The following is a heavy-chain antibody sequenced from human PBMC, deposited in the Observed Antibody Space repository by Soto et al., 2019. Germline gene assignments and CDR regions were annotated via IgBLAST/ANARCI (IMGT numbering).Heavy chain of an antibody. Sequence: PSETLSLTCTVSGGSINSGGYYWSWIRQHPGKGLEWIGYIYYSGSTYYNPSLKSRVTISVDTSKNQFSLKLSSVTAADTAVYYCARVIEAMVRGVTYYFDYWGQGTLVTVSS. CDR3: ARVIEAMVRGVTYYFDY. J-gene: IGHJ4*02. CDR1: GGSINSGGYY. D-gene: IGHD3-10*01. V-gene: IGHV4-31*03. CDR2: IYYSGST.